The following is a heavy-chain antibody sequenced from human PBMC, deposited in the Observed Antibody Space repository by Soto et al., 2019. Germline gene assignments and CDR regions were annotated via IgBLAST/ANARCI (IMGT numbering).Heavy chain of an antibody. Sequence: ETLSLTCTVSGGSISSYYWSWIRQPPGKGLEWIGYIYYSGSTNYNPSLKSRVTISVDTSKNQFSLKLSSVTAADTAVYYCARHAYGGNSEVAYWAQGTLVTVSS. J-gene: IGHJ4*02. V-gene: IGHV4-59*08. D-gene: IGHD2-21*02. CDR1: GGSISSYY. CDR2: IYYSGST. CDR3: ARHAYGGNSEVAY.